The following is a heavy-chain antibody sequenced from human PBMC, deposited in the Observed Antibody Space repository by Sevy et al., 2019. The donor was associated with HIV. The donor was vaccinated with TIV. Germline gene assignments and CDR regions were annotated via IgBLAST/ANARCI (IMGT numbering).Heavy chain of an antibody. CDR3: ARGDYYGYLYYFDY. D-gene: IGHD3-10*01. Sequence: GGSLRLSCAASGFTFSNYFINWVRHAPGKGLEWVSSISIGSSYIFYADSVKGRFTISRDNAKNSLYLHMNSLRTEDTAVYYRARGDYYGYLYYFDYWGPGTLVTVSS. J-gene: IGHJ4*02. CDR2: ISIGSSYI. CDR1: GFTFSNYF. V-gene: IGHV3-21*01.